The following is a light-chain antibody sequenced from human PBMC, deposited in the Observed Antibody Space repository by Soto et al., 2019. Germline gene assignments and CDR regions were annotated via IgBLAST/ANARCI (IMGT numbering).Light chain of an antibody. Sequence: QSVLTQPASVSGSPGQSITISCTGTSSDVGGYNYVSWYQQHPGKAPKVMIYEVSRRPSGVSNRFSGSKSGNTASLTISGLQAEDEAEYYCSSFTSSGTWVFGGGTKVTVL. V-gene: IGLV2-14*01. CDR3: SSFTSSGTWV. J-gene: IGLJ3*02. CDR1: SSDVGGYNY. CDR2: EVS.